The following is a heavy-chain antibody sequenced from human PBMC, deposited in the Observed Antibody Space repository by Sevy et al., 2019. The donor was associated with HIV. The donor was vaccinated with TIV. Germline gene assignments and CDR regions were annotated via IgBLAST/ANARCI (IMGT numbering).Heavy chain of an antibody. CDR1: GGSISSYF. CDR2: IYYTGNT. D-gene: IGHD6-6*01. Sequence: SETLSLTCSVSGGSISSYFWSWIRQPPGKGLEWIGHIYYTGNTDYSPSLKSRVTMSIDTSKNHFSLRLTSVTAADTAVYYCARDLAARPRVLDYWDQGTLVTVSS. J-gene: IGHJ4*02. CDR3: ARDLAARPRVLDY. V-gene: IGHV4-59*01.